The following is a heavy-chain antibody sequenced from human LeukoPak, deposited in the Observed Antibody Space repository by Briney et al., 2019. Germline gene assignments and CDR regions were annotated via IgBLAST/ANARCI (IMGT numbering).Heavy chain of an antibody. CDR3: ARVRSYYGSGKNNWFDP. CDR2: INHSGST. D-gene: IGHD3-10*01. V-gene: IGHV4-34*01. J-gene: IGHJ5*02. Sequence: PSETLSLTCAVYGGSFSGYYWSWIRQPPGKGLEWIGEINHSGSTNYNPSLKSRVTISVDTSKNQFSLKLSSVTAADTAVYYCARVRSYYGSGKNNWFDPWGQGTLVTVSS. CDR1: GGSFSGYY.